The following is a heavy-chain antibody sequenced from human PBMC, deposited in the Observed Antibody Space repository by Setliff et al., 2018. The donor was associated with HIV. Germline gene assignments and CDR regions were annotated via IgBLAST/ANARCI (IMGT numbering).Heavy chain of an antibody. V-gene: IGHV3-7*03. J-gene: IGHJ4*02. Sequence: GGSLRLSCAASRFDFNNYWMCWVRQAPGKGLEWVANIDQDGSEKNYVDSVKGRFTISRDNAKNSMDLQMNSLRADDTAMYYCVRDWSSSGDYWGQGTLVTVSS. CDR1: RFDFNNYW. CDR2: IDQDGSEK. D-gene: IGHD6-6*01. CDR3: VRDWSSSGDY.